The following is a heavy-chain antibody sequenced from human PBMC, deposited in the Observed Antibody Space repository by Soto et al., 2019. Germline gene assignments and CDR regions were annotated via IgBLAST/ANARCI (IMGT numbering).Heavy chain of an antibody. V-gene: IGHV1-18*01. CDR2: INAYNGNT. CDR3: ARDAAVGLFDY. J-gene: IGHJ4*02. Sequence: QVQLVQSGAEVKKPGASVKVSCKASGYTFTSYGITWLRQAPGQGLEWMGWINAYNGNTKYAQKLQGRATMTTDTSTSTAYMELRSLRSDDTAVYYCARDAAVGLFDYWGQGTLVTVSS. D-gene: IGHD1-26*01. CDR1: GYTFTSYG.